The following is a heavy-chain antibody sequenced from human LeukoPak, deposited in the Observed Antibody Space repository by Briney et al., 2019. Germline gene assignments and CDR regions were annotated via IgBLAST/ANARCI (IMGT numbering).Heavy chain of an antibody. D-gene: IGHD6-19*01. V-gene: IGHV1-69*05. CDR3: ARAHFSGSSGWSLIGY. J-gene: IGHJ4*02. CDR2: IIPIFGTA. CDR1: GGTFSSYA. Sequence: GPSVKVSCKASGGTFSSYAISWVRQAPGQGLEWMGGIIPIFGTANYAQKFQGRVTITTDESTSTAYMELSSLRSEDTAVYYCARAHFSGSSGWSLIGYWGQGTLVTVSS.